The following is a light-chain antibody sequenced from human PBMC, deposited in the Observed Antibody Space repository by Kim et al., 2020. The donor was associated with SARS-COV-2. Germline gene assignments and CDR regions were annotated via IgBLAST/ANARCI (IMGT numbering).Light chain of an antibody. CDR3: QQYRSWPPFT. CDR1: EDVTTR. CDR2: DAS. Sequence: VSPGEGATLSCRASEDVTTRLAWYQQKPGQPPRLLIYDASTRASGVAARFSGSGSGTEFILTISSPQSEDIAVYYCQQYRSWPPFTFGQGTKLEI. J-gene: IGKJ2*01. V-gene: IGKV3-15*01.